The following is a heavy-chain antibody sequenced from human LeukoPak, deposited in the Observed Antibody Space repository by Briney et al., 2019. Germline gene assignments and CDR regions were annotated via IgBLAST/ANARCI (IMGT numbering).Heavy chain of an antibody. V-gene: IGHV1-18*01. CDR1: GYTFANYG. Sequence: ASVKVSCKASGYTFANYGISWVRQAPGQGLEWMGWISVYNGNTNYAQNLQGRVTMTTDTSTSTAYMELKSLRSDDTAVYYCARDPPLDGSGDYWGQGTLVTVSS. CDR2: ISVYNGNT. J-gene: IGHJ4*02. D-gene: IGHD3-10*01. CDR3: ARDPPLDGSGDY.